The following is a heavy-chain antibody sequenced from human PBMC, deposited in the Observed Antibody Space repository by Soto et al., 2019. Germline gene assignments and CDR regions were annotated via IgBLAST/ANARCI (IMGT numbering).Heavy chain of an antibody. CDR2: ISSNGGST. CDR1: GFTFSSYA. Sequence: PGGSLRLSCSASGFTFSSYAMPWVRQAPGKGLEYVSAISSNGGSTYYADSVKGRFTISRDNSKNTLYLQMSSLRAEDTAVYYCAKPHYVGWYFDLWGRGTLVTVSS. J-gene: IGHJ2*01. D-gene: IGHD3-16*01. V-gene: IGHV3-64D*06. CDR3: AKPHYVGWYFDL.